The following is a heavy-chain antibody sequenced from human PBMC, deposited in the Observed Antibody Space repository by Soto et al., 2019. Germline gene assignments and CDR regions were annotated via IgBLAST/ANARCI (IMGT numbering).Heavy chain of an antibody. D-gene: IGHD6-19*01. CDR1: GYTFTSYA. J-gene: IGHJ4*02. CDR2: INXGNGNX. V-gene: IGHV1-3*01. Sequence: XVKVSCKASGYTFTSYAMHWVRQAPGQMLEWMGWINXGNGNXKYSKKFQGRXXITRDKSXXKAYMELSSLRSEETAVYYCAIPNSSGWYGNDYWGQGTLVTVSS. CDR3: AIPNSSGWYGNDY.